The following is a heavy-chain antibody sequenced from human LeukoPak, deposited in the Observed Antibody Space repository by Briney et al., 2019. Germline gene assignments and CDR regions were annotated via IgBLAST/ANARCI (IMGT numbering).Heavy chain of an antibody. V-gene: IGHV3-30*02. D-gene: IGHD3-3*01. Sequence: GGSLRLSCAASGFTFSSYGMHWVRQAPGKGLEWVAFIRYDGSNKYYADSVKGRFTISRDNSKNTLYLQMNSLRVEDTAVYYCARDRVTIFGVVIIGDAFDIWGQGTMVTVSS. CDR3: ARDRVTIFGVVIIGDAFDI. CDR2: IRYDGSNK. J-gene: IGHJ3*02. CDR1: GFTFSSYG.